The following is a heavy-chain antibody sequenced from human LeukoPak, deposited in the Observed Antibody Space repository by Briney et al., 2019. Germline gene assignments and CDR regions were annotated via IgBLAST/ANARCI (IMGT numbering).Heavy chain of an antibody. CDR1: GFTFSNAW. J-gene: IGHJ6*03. CDR3: TTGIVVVPAAIYYMDV. V-gene: IGHV3-15*01. D-gene: IGHD2-2*01. Sequence: PGGSLRLSCAASGFTFSNAWMSWVRQAPGKGLEWVGRIKSKTDGGTTDYAAPVKGRFTISRDDSKNTLYLQMNSLKTEDTAVYYCTTGIVVVPAAIYYMDVWGKGTTVTVSS. CDR2: IKSKTDGGTT.